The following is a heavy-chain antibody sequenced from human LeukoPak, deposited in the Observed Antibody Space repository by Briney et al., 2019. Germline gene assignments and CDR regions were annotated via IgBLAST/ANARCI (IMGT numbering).Heavy chain of an antibody. Sequence: PSETLSLTCTVSGGSISSIGYYWGWIRQPPGKGLEWIGSIHYSGTTYYNPSLKSRVTISVDTSKNQFSLKLSSVTAADTAVYYCASGSGWPQISFWYWGQGTLVTVSS. CDR3: ASGSGWPQISFWY. CDR2: IHYSGTT. J-gene: IGHJ4*02. D-gene: IGHD6-25*01. V-gene: IGHV4-39*01. CDR1: GGSISSIGYY.